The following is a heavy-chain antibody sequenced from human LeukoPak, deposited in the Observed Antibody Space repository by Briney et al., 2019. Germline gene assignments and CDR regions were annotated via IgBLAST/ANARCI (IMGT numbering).Heavy chain of an antibody. CDR2: IIPIFGTA. CDR3: ARDSSYGDYVGY. D-gene: IGHD4-17*01. V-gene: IGHV1-69*05. J-gene: IGHJ4*02. Sequence: ASVKVSCKASGYTFTGYYMHWVRQAPGQGLEWMGRIIPIFGTANYAQKFQGRVTITTDESTSTAYMELSSLRSEDTAVYYCARDSSYGDYVGYWGQGTLVTVSS. CDR1: GYTFTGYY.